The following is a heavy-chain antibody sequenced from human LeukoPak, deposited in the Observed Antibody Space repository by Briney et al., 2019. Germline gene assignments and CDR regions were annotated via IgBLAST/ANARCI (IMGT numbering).Heavy chain of an antibody. J-gene: IGHJ4*02. CDR1: GFTFNSYA. CDR3: AKGNTVIEGLFDY. D-gene: IGHD4-17*01. V-gene: IGHV3-23*01. CDR2: ISGSGSST. Sequence: GGSLRLSCATSGFTFNSYALSWVRQAPGKGLEWVSAISGSGSSTYYADSVKGRFTISRDNSKNTLYLQMNSLRAEDTAVYYCAKGNTVIEGLFDYWGQGTLVTVSS.